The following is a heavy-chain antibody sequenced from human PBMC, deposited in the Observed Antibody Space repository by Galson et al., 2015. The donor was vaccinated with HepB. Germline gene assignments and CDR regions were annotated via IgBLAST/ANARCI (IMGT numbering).Heavy chain of an antibody. V-gene: IGHV3-64D*06. J-gene: IGHJ4*02. CDR3: VRDPHFENYFDY. CDR2: ITSNGDST. CDR1: GFTFNIYT. D-gene: IGHD2/OR15-2a*01. Sequence: LRLSCAASGFTFNIYTMHWVRQAPGKGLDYVSTITSNGDSTYYADSVNHRFTVSRDNSDSTLYLQMSNLRAEDTAVYYCVRDPHFENYFDYWGQGTLVTVSS.